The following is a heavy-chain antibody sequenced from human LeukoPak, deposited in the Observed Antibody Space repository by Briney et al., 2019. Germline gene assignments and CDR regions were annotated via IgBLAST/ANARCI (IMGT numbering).Heavy chain of an antibody. J-gene: IGHJ6*02. CDR2: ISSSSNYI. Sequence: GGSLRLSCAASGFTFNTYGMNWVRQAPGKGLEWVSSISSSSNYIYYADSVKGRFTVSRDNAKNSLYLQMNSLRAEDTVVYYCARGMGGNPYYYYYGMDVWGQGTSVTVSS. D-gene: IGHD4-23*01. CDR1: GFTFNTYG. CDR3: ARGMGGNPYYYYYGMDV. V-gene: IGHV3-21*01.